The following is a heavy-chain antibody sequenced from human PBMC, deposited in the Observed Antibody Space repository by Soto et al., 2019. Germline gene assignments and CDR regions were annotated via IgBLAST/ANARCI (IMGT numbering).Heavy chain of an antibody. CDR1: GFTFSSYE. CDR2: ISSSGSTI. V-gene: IGHV3-48*03. D-gene: IGHD2-8*01. Sequence: XGSLLLSCAASGFTFSSYEMNWVRQAPGKGLEWVSYISSSGSTIYYADSVKGRFTISRDNAKNSLYLQMNSLRAEDTAVYYCARILRYCTNGVCYPAGYYYGMDVWGQGTTVTVSS. J-gene: IGHJ6*02. CDR3: ARILRYCTNGVCYPAGYYYGMDV.